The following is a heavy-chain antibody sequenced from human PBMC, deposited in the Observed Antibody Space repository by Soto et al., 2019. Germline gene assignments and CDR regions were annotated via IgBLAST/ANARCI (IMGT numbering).Heavy chain of an antibody. CDR1: GYTFTSYY. Sequence: ASVKVSCKASGYTFTSYYMHWVRQAPGQGLEWMGIINPSGGSTSYAQKFQGRVTMTRDTSTSTVYMELSSLRSEDTAVYYCATRRGYCSSTSCYIKKYYFDYWGQGTLVTVSS. J-gene: IGHJ4*02. CDR3: ATRRGYCSSTSCYIKKYYFDY. D-gene: IGHD2-2*02. V-gene: IGHV1-46*01. CDR2: INPSGGST.